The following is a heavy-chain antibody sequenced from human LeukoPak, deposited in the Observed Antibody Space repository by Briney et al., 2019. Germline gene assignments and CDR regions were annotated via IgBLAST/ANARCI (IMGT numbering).Heavy chain of an antibody. CDR1: GFTFSSYG. D-gene: IGHD2-2*01. J-gene: IGHJ4*02. CDR3: AKHARPVPALSDY. CDR2: IWYDGSNK. V-gene: IGHV3-33*06. Sequence: GGSLRLSCAASGFTFSSYGMHWVRQAPGKGLEWVAVIWYDGSNKYYADSVKGRFTISRDNSKNTLYLQMNSLRAEDTAVYYCAKHARPVPALSDYWGQGTLVTVSS.